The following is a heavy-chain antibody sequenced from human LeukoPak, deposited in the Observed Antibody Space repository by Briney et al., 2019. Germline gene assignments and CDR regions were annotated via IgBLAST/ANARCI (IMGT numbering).Heavy chain of an antibody. CDR1: GGTFTSYG. CDR2: ISAYNGNT. Sequence: ASVKVSCKASGGTFTSYGISWVRQAPGQGLEWMGWISAYNGNTNYAQKLQGRVTMTTDTSTSTAYMELRSLRSDDTAVYYCARVSSSWYGVSFYYFDYWGQGTLVTVSS. CDR3: ARVSSSWYGVSFYYFDY. V-gene: IGHV1-18*01. D-gene: IGHD6-13*01. J-gene: IGHJ4*02.